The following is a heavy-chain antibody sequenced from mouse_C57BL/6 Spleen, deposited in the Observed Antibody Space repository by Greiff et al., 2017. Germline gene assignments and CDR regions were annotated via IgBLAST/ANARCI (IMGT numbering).Heavy chain of an antibody. D-gene: IGHD2-3*01. CDR3: ASSYDGYRGYFDV. V-gene: IGHV1-26*01. Sequence: EVQLQQSGPELVKPGASVKISCKASGYTFTDYYMNWVKQSHGKSLEWIGDINPNNGGTSYNQKFKGKATLTVDKSSSTAYMELRSLTSEDSAVYYCASSYDGYRGYFDVWGTGTTVTVSS. CDR1: GYTFTDYY. J-gene: IGHJ1*03. CDR2: INPNNGGT.